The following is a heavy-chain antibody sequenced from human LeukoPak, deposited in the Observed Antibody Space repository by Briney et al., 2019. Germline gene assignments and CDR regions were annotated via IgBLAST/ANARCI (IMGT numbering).Heavy chain of an antibody. CDR1: GGTFSSYT. V-gene: IGHV1-69*13. D-gene: IGHD2-15*01. CDR2: IIPIFGTA. J-gene: IGHJ6*03. Sequence: GATVKVSCKASGGTFSSYTISWVRQAPGQGLEWMGRIIPIFGTANYAQKFQGRVTITADESTSTAYMELSSLRSEDTAVYYCARGIVVVVAATYYYYYYMDVWGKGTTVTVSS. CDR3: ARGIVVVVAATYYYYYYMDV.